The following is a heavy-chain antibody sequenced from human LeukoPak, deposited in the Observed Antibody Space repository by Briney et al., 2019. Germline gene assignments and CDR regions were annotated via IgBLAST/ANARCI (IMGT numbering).Heavy chain of an antibody. CDR1: GDSVSSNSAA. J-gene: IGHJ4*02. D-gene: IGHD1-26*01. CDR3: ARESHYIGSYLQDY. V-gene: IGHV6-1*01. Sequence: SQTLSLTCDISGDSVSSNSAAWNWIRQSPSRGLEWLGRTYYRSNWYNDYAVSVKSRIIITPDTSKNQFSLQLNSVTPEDTAVYYCARESHYIGSYLQDYWGQGTLVTVSS. CDR2: TYYRSNWYN.